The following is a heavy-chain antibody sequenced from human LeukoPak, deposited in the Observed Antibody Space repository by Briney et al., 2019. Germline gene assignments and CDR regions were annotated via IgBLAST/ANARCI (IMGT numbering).Heavy chain of an antibody. CDR2: IYDSGSK. J-gene: IGHJ4*02. Sequence: SETLSLTCTVSGGSVSSGSYYWSWIRQPPGKGLEWIGYIYDSGSKYYNPSLKSRVTISVDKSKNQFSLNLSSVTAADTAVYYCARGVPATVTNYFDYWGQGTLVTVSS. CDR1: GGSVSSGSYY. V-gene: IGHV4-30-2*01. D-gene: IGHD2-2*01. CDR3: ARGVPATVTNYFDY.